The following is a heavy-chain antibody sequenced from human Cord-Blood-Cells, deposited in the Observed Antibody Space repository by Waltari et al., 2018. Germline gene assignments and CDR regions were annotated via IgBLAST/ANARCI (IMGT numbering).Heavy chain of an antibody. V-gene: IGHV1-2*02. CDR2: INPNSGGT. CDR3: AREYGGSYYFDY. CDR1: GYTSTGYY. Sequence: QVQPVPSGAEVKKPGAPVQVYCQASGYTSTGYYMPWLRQAPGQGLEWMGWINPNSGGTNYAQKFQGRVTMTRDTSISTAYMELSRLRSDDTAVYYCAREYGGSYYFDYWGQGTLVTVSS. D-gene: IGHD1-26*01. J-gene: IGHJ4*02.